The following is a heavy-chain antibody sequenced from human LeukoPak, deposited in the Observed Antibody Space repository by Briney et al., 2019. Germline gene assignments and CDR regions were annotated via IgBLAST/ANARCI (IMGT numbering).Heavy chain of an antibody. J-gene: IGHJ4*02. CDR3: ARGTVYQLLYRSRWGVGYYFDY. CDR2: IYYSGST. V-gene: IGHV4-31*03. Sequence: SETLSLTCTVSGGSISSGGYYWNWIRQHPGKGLEWIGYIYYSGSTYYNPSLKSRVTISVDTSKNQFSLKLSSVTAANTAVYYCARGTVYQLLYRSRWGVGYYFDYWGQGTLVTVSS. D-gene: IGHD2-2*02. CDR1: GGSISSGGYY.